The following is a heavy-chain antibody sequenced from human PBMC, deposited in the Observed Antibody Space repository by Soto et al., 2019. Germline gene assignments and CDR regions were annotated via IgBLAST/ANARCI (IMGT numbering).Heavy chain of an antibody. D-gene: IGHD6-13*01. CDR3: ARVVGGSSWYGKEQLWFEDDPYYFDY. Sequence: ASVKVSCKASGYTFTSYGISWVRQAPGQGLEWMGWISAYNGNTNYAQKLQGRVTMTTDTSTSTAYMELRSLRSDDTAVYYCARVVGGSSWYGKEQLWFEDDPYYFDYWGQGTLVTVSS. CDR1: GYTFTSYG. V-gene: IGHV1-18*01. CDR2: ISAYNGNT. J-gene: IGHJ4*02.